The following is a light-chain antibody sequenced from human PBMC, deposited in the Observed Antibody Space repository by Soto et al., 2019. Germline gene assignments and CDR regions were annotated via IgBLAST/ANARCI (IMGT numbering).Light chain of an antibody. CDR1: QTISRA. V-gene: IGKV1-39*01. Sequence: DIQMTQSTSSLSASVGDRVTITCRASQTISRALNWYQQKPGKAPKLLIYAASYLQTGVPSRFSGSGCGTDFVLTISSLQPEDFATYYCQQSFTTPTFGGGTKVEIK. J-gene: IGKJ4*01. CDR3: QQSFTTPT. CDR2: AAS.